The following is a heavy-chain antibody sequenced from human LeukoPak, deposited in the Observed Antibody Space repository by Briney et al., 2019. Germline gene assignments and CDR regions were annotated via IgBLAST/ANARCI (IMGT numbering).Heavy chain of an antibody. J-gene: IGHJ6*02. V-gene: IGHV1-18*01. CDR1: GYTFTSYG. Sequence: GASVKVSCKASGYTFTSYGISWVRQAPGQGLEWMGWISAYNGNTNYAQKLQGRVTMTTDTSTSTAYMELRSLRSDDTAVYYCARDFYGSSYYYYGMDVWGQGTTVTVSS. CDR2: ISAYNGNT. CDR3: ARDFYGSSYYYYGMDV. D-gene: IGHD3-10*01.